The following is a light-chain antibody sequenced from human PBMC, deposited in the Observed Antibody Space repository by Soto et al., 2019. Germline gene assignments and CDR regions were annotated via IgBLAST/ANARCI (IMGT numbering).Light chain of an antibody. Sequence: QSVLTQPPSASGSPGQSVTISCTGTSSDIGSYFYVSWYQQHPGKVPKLIIYEINKRPSGVPDRFSGCKSGNTASLTVSELQADDEADYYCSIFAGSNNLKFGGGTQLTVL. J-gene: IGLJ2*01. CDR1: SSDIGSYFY. CDR3: SIFAGSNNLK. CDR2: EIN. V-gene: IGLV2-8*01.